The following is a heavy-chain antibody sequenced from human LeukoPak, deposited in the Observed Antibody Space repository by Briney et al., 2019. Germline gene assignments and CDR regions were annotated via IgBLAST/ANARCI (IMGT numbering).Heavy chain of an antibody. CDR1: RLTFSSYG. CDR3: ARDSSSWTDSGIFDY. Sequence: GGTLRLFCAASRLTFSSYGMHWVREAPGKGLEWGAVIWYDGSNKYYAESVKGRFTISRDNSKNTLYLQMNSLRAEDTAVYYCARDSSSWTDSGIFDYWGRGTLVSVSS. J-gene: IGHJ4*02. D-gene: IGHD6-13*01. CDR2: IWYDGSNK. V-gene: IGHV3-33*01.